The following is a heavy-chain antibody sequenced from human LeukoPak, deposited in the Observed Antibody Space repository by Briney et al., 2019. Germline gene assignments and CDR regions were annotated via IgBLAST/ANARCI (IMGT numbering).Heavy chain of an antibody. Sequence: GASVKVSCKASGYTFTSYYMHWVRQAPGQGLEWMGIINPSGGSTSYAQKFQGRVTMTRDTSTSTVYMELSSLRSEDTAVYYCARDSVESLGYCSSTSCYAVHYYYGMDVWAKGPRSPSP. J-gene: IGHJ6*02. CDR3: ARDSVESLGYCSSTSCYAVHYYYGMDV. V-gene: IGHV1-46*01. CDR1: GYTFTSYY. CDR2: INPSGGST. D-gene: IGHD2-2*01.